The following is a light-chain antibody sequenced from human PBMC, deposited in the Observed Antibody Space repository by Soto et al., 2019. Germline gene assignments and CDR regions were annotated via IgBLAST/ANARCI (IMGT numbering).Light chain of an antibody. V-gene: IGKV1-6*01. CDR1: QGIRND. Sequence: AITMTQSPPSLSASVGDRVTITCRASQGIRNDLGWYQQKPGKAPKLLIYEASSRQSGVPSRFSGSGSDTYFTLTISSLQPEDFATYYCLQDYNYPFTFGPGTKVHI. CDR3: LQDYNYPFT. CDR2: EAS. J-gene: IGKJ3*01.